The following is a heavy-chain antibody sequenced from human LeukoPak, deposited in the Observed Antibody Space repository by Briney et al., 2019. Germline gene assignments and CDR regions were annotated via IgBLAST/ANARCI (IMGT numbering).Heavy chain of an antibody. CDR3: AGDNTERNEAWWFDP. D-gene: IGHD5-18*01. Sequence: GASVKVSCKASGFTFTRYYMPWGRQAPGQGLEWMGIINPTGDTTNSAQTFKGRLTMTRDSSTSTVNMVLSSLTSEDTAVYFCAGDNTERNEAWWFDPWGQGTLVTVSS. J-gene: IGHJ5*02. CDR2: INPTGDTT. V-gene: IGHV1-46*01. CDR1: GFTFTRYY.